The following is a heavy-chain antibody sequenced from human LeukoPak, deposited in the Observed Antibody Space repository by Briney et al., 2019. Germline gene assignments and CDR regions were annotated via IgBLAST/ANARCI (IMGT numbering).Heavy chain of an antibody. D-gene: IGHD3-10*01. J-gene: IGHJ4*02. V-gene: IGHV4-31*03. Sequence: PSQTLSLTCTVSGGSISRGGYYWRWIRQHPGKGLEWIGYIFYSGSTYYNPSLKSRVTISVDTSKNQFSLKLSSVTAADTAVYYCAVWFGAYYLDYWGQGTLVTVSS. CDR3: AVWFGAYYLDY. CDR1: GGSISRGGYY. CDR2: IFYSGST.